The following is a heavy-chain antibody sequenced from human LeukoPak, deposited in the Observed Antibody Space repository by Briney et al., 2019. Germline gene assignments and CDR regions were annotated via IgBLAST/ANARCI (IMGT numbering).Heavy chain of an antibody. CDR2: ISWNSGSI. Sequence: GRSLRLSCAASGFTFDDYAMHWVRQAPGKGLEWVSGISWNSGSIGYADSVKGRFTISRDNAKNSLYLQMNSLRAEDTALYYCAKDIRGSSSWYYFDYWGQGTLVTVSS. CDR3: AKDIRGSSSWYYFDY. CDR1: GFTFDDYA. D-gene: IGHD6-13*01. V-gene: IGHV3-9*01. J-gene: IGHJ4*02.